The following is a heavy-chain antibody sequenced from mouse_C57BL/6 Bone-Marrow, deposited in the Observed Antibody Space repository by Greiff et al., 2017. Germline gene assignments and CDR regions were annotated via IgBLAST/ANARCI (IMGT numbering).Heavy chain of an antibody. Sequence: VQLQQSGPVLVKPGASVKMSCKASGYTFTDYYMNWVKQSHGKSLEWIGVINPYNGGTSYNQKFKGKATLTVDNHSSTAYMELNSLTPENSAVYYCARLGFITTVVAQDYWGRGTTLTVSS. CDR2: INPYNGGT. D-gene: IGHD1-1*01. CDR3: ARLGFITTVVAQDY. CDR1: GYTFTDYY. J-gene: IGHJ2*01. V-gene: IGHV1-19*01.